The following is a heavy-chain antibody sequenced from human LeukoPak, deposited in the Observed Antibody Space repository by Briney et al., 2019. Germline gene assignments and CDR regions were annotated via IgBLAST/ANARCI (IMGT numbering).Heavy chain of an antibody. CDR2: INHSGST. CDR3: ARGEDYYGSGRGGYYFDY. Sequence: SETLSLTCAVYGGSFSGYYWSWIRQPPGKGLEWIGEINHSGSTNYNPSLKSRVTISVDTSKNQFSLKLSSVTAADTAVYYCARGEDYYGSGRGGYYFDYWGQGTLVTVSS. V-gene: IGHV4-34*01. CDR1: GGSFSGYY. D-gene: IGHD3-10*01. J-gene: IGHJ4*02.